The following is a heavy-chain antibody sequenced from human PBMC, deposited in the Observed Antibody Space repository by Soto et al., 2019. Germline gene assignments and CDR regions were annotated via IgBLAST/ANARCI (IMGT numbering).Heavy chain of an antibody. D-gene: IGHD2-21*01. J-gene: IGHJ2*01. V-gene: IGHV3-30-3*01. CDR2: VSHDGNNQ. CDR1: GFTFSNYA. CDR3: ARDGATQMWRPWYFEL. Sequence: QVQLVESGGGVVQPGRSLRLSCAVSGFTFSNYAMHWVRQAPGKGLEWVAIVSHDGNNQYYADSAKGRFTISRDNSENILYLQMNSLRTEDTAVFYCARDGATQMWRPWYFELWGRGTLVTVSS.